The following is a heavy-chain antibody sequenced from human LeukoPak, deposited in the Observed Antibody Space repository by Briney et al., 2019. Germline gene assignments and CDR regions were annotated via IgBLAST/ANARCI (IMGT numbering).Heavy chain of an antibody. Sequence: PSETLSLTCTVSGASIRSYFWSWIRQPPGKGLEWIGYIYYSGSTNYNPSLKSRVTISVDTSKNQFSLKLSSVTAADTAVYYCARSGLPREDAFDIWGQGTMVTVSS. CDR3: ARSGLPREDAFDI. D-gene: IGHD1-26*01. CDR1: GASIRSYF. CDR2: IYYSGST. J-gene: IGHJ3*02. V-gene: IGHV4-59*01.